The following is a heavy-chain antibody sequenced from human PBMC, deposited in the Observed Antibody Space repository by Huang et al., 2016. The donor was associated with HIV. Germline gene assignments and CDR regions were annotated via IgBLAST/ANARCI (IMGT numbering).Heavy chain of an antibody. CDR3: ARGGIIIDGKPFHI. J-gene: IGHJ3*02. Sequence: EVQVVESGGVLVKPGGSLRLSCEGSGFSFSSFSMHWVRQAPGKGLQWLSSISSSCDFRHYAESLRCRLTISRDNAQNSLFLQMNNLRAEETAIYYCARGGIIIDGKPFHIWGPGTTVTVSS. CDR1: GFSFSSFS. CDR2: ISSSCDFR. D-gene: IGHD3-10*01. V-gene: IGHV3-21*02.